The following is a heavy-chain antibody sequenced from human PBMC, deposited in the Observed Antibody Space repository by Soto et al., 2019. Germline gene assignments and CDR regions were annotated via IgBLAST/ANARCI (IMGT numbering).Heavy chain of an antibody. D-gene: IGHD1-26*01. J-gene: IGHJ3*02. CDR1: GFTFSSYG. Sequence: GGSLRLSCAASGFTFSSYGMHWVRQAPGKGLEWVAVIWYDGSNKYYADSVKGRFTISRDNSKNTLYLQMNSLRAEDTAVYYCARGELYDRPRAFHIWGQGTMVTV. CDR3: ARGELYDRPRAFHI. CDR2: IWYDGSNK. V-gene: IGHV3-33*01.